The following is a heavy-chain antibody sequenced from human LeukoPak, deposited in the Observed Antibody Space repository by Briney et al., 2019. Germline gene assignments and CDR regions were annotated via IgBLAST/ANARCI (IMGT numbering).Heavy chain of an antibody. CDR2: IGGGGYST. J-gene: IGHJ6*02. V-gene: IGHV3-23*01. D-gene: IGHD6-19*01. CDR3: AKGSVSMAGTPGDV. Sequence: GGSLRLSCAASGFTFSSYVMNWVRQAPGKGLEWVSTIGGGGYSTYYADSVKGRFTISRDNSKNTLFLQMNSLKAEDTAIYYCAKGSVSMAGTPGDVWGQGTTVTVSS. CDR1: GFTFSSYV.